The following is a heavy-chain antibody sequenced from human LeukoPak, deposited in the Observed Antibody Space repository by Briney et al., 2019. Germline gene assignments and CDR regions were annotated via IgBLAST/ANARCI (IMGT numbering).Heavy chain of an antibody. CDR2: IKGGGSEK. J-gene: IGHJ4*02. V-gene: IGHV3-7*03. CDR1: GFTLSGYF. Sequence: GRSLRLSCAASGFTLSGYFMSWVRQAPGEGLEWVASIKGGGSEKYYVDSVKGRFTISRDNAKNSLYLQMNSLRAEDTAIYYCARSIPYGTTWYGRSDYWGQGTLVTVSS. CDR3: ARSIPYGTTWYGRSDY. D-gene: IGHD6-13*01.